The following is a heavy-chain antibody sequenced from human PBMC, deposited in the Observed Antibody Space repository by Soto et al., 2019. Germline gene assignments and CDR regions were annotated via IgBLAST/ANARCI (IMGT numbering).Heavy chain of an antibody. CDR3: ATQATEKSPFDY. V-gene: IGHV1-18*01. Sequence: ASVKVSCRASGYTFTSYGIGWVRQAPGQGLEWMGWISAYNGNTNYAQKLQGRVTMTTDTSTSTAYMELRSLRSDDTAVYYCATQATEKSPFDYWGQGTLVTVSS. CDR1: GYTFTSYG. CDR2: ISAYNGNT. J-gene: IGHJ4*02.